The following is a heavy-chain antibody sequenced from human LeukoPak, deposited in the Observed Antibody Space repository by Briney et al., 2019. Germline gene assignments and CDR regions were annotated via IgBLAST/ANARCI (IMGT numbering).Heavy chain of an antibody. Sequence: GGSLRLSCAASGFTFSSYAMHWVRQPPGKGLEYVSAIDSNGGTTYYANSVKGRFTISRDNSENMLYLQMGSLRPEDMAVYYCARDLEGDYWGQGTLVTVSS. V-gene: IGHV3-64*01. D-gene: IGHD5-24*01. CDR1: GFTFSSYA. CDR2: IDSNGGTT. CDR3: ARDLEGDY. J-gene: IGHJ4*02.